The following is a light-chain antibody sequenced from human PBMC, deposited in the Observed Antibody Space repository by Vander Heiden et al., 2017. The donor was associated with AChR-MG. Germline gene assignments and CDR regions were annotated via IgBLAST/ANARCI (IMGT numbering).Light chain of an antibody. CDR2: DAS. V-gene: IGKV1-33*01. Sequence: DIPITQSPSSLSASVGDRVTITCQASQDISNYLNWYQQKAGKAPKLLIYDASKLETGVPSRFSGSGSGTDFTFTSSSLQPEDMATYYCQQHDNLPLTFGGGTKVEIK. CDR3: QQHDNLPLT. J-gene: IGKJ4*01. CDR1: QDISNY.